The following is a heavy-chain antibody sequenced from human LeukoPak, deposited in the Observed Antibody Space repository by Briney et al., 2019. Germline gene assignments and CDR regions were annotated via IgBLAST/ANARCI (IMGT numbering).Heavy chain of an antibody. CDR1: GFTVSINY. J-gene: IGHJ4*02. CDR3: ARDVPNNWGLGY. D-gene: IGHD7-27*01. Sequence: GGSLRLSCAASGFTVSINYMSWVRQAPGKGLEWVSTLSSGGGTYYVDSVRGRFTVSRDNSKNTLYIQMNSLRAEDTAVYYCARDVPNNWGLGYWGQGTLVTVSS. CDR2: LSSGGGT. V-gene: IGHV3-66*01.